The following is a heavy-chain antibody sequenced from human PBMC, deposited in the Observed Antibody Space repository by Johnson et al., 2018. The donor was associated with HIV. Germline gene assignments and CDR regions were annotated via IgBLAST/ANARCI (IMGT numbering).Heavy chain of an antibody. V-gene: IGHV3-9*01. Sequence: VQLVESGGGVVQPGRSLRLSCAASGFTFSYYAMHWVRQAPGKGLEWVSGISWNSGTIGYADSVKGRFTISRDNAKNSLYLQMNSLRAEDTALYYCVRGGLGYQNIHDALDIWGQGTMVTVSS. CDR2: ISWNSGTI. D-gene: IGHD2-2*01. CDR3: VRGGLGYQNIHDALDI. CDR1: GFTFSYYA. J-gene: IGHJ3*02.